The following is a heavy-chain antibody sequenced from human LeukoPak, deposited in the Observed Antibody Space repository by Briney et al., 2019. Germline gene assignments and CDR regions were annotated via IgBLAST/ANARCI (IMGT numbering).Heavy chain of an antibody. CDR1: GFTFSSYA. CDR2: ISGSGGST. CDR3: AKGSWHNWFDP. J-gene: IGHJ5*02. V-gene: IGHV3-23*01. Sequence: GGSLRLSCAASGFTFSSYAMSWVRQAPGKGLGWASAISGSGGSTYYADSVKGRFTISRDNSKNTLYLQMNSLRAEDTAVYYCAKGSWHNWFDPWGQGTLVTVSS. D-gene: IGHD6-13*01.